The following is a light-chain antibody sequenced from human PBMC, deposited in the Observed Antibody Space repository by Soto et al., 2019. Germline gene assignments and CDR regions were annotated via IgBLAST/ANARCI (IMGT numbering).Light chain of an antibody. CDR3: QQFNGYPLT. CDR1: QGISRA. V-gene: IGKV1-13*02. Sequence: AIQLTQSPSSLSASVRDRVTITCRASQGISRALAWYQQKPGKAPKLLIYGASNLKSGVPSRFSGSGSGTDFTLTISSLQPEDFATYYCQQFNGYPLTFGGGTKVEIE. CDR2: GAS. J-gene: IGKJ4*01.